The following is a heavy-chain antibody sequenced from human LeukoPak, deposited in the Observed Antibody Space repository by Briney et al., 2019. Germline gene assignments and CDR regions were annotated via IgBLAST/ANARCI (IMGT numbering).Heavy chain of an antibody. V-gene: IGHV1-8*01. J-gene: IGHJ4*02. CDR3: APRLGMSDY. D-gene: IGHD3-9*01. CDR1: GYTFTSYD. CDR2: MNPNSGNT. Sequence: GASVKVSCKASGYTFTSYDINWVRQATGQGLEWMGWMNPNSGNTGYAQKFQGRVTMTRDTSTSTVYMELSSLGSDDTAVYYCAPRLGMSDYWGQGTLVTVSS.